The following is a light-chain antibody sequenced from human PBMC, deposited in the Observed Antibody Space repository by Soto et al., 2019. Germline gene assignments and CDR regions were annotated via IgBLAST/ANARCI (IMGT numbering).Light chain of an antibody. CDR1: QGISSY. CDR3: QQHYSYPLT. Sequence: IQMTQSPSSLSASVGDRVTITCRASQGISSYLAWYQQKPGKAPKLLIYAASTLQSGVPSRFSGSGSGTDFTLTISCLQSEDFATYYCQQHYSYPLTFGGGTKVDIK. J-gene: IGKJ4*01. V-gene: IGKV1-8*01. CDR2: AAS.